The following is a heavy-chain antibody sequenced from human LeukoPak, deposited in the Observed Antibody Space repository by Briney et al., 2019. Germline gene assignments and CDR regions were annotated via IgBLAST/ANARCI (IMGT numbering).Heavy chain of an antibody. CDR1: GGTFTSYA. D-gene: IGHD5-24*01. CDR3: LWEMATNKSYYIDY. J-gene: IGHJ4*02. V-gene: IGHV1-69*04. CDR2: IIPNLGIA. Sequence: SVKLSCTASGGTFTSYAISWVRQAPGQGLEWMGRIIPNLGIANYAQKCLGRVTINADKSTSTDYMELSSQRSEDTAGYYCLWEMATNKSYYIDYWGQGTLVTVSS.